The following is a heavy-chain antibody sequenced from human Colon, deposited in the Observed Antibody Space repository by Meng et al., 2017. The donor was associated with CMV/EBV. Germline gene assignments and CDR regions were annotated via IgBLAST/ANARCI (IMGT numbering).Heavy chain of an antibody. CDR3: AKDLFSPGGNSCFDH. CDR1: GYTFNKHG. V-gene: IGHV1-18*01. CDR2: INLWNGNI. Sequence: ASVKVSCKASGYTFNKHGINWVRQAPGQGLEWMGWINLWNGNIESAQKFQSRITLTTDASTSTVYMELRSLTSDDTAVYYCAKDLFSPGGNSCFDHWGQGTLVTVSS. D-gene: IGHD3-16*01. J-gene: IGHJ4*02.